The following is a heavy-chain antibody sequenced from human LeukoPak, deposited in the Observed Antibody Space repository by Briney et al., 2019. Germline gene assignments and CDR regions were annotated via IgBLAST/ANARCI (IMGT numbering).Heavy chain of an antibody. CDR3: ARGPDYDILADYFDY. J-gene: IGHJ4*02. V-gene: IGHV3-21*01. D-gene: IGHD3-9*01. CDR2: ISSSSSYI. Sequence: GGSLRLSCAASGFTFSSYSMNWVRQAPGKGLEWVSSISSSSSYIYYADSVKGRFTISRDNSKNTLFLQMNSLRPEDTAVYYCARGPDYDILADYFDYWGQGTLVTVSS. CDR1: GFTFSSYS.